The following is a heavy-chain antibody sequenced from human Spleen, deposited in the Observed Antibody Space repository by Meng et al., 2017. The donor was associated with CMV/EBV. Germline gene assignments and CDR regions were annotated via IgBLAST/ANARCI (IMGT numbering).Heavy chain of an antibody. CDR3: AREYGDPKYYYGMDV. Sequence: ASVKVSCKASGYLFTSYGISWVRQAPGQGLEWMGWTSAYNGNIDYAQKFQGRVTMTTDIGTRTAYMELRSLRSDDTAVYYCAREYGDPKYYYGMDVWGQGTTVTVSS. CDR2: TSAYNGNI. CDR1: GYLFTSYG. D-gene: IGHD4-17*01. J-gene: IGHJ6*02. V-gene: IGHV1-18*01.